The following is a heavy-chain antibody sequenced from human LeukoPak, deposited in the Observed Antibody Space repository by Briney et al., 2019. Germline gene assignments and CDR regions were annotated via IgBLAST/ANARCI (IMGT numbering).Heavy chain of an antibody. J-gene: IGHJ5*02. CDR3: ARVHYDSSGYYEGRSFWFDP. CDR2: LKKEGSEK. CDR1: GFTFSSYW. V-gene: IGHV3-7*01. Sequence: GGSLRLSCAASGFTFSSYWMSWVRQAPGKGLEWVANLKKEGSEKYYVDSVKGRFTISRDNAKNSLYLQMNSLRAEGTAVYYCARVHYDSSGYYEGRSFWFDPWGQGTLVTVSS. D-gene: IGHD3-22*01.